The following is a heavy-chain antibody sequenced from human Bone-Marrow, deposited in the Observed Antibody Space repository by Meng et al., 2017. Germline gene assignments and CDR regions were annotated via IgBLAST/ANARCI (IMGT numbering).Heavy chain of an antibody. J-gene: IGHJ1*01. V-gene: IGHV4-61*01. D-gene: IGHD2-15*01. CDR3: ARGVVAEPPWD. Sequence: LRVAGPVSVTSSAPLSLSCNFSGPSVNPCSYYWSRIRQPPGMELELMGFIYQSRSTNTNPSLKSRVTISLDMSSNQFSLTLNSVTAADTAFYYCARGVVAEPPWDWGRGTLVTVSS. CDR1: GPSVNPCSYY. CDR2: IYQSRST.